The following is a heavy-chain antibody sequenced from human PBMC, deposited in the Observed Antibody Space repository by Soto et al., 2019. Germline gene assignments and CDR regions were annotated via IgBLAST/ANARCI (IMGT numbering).Heavy chain of an antibody. D-gene: IGHD6-19*01. CDR2: ISDSATTM. CDR3: ARDWKSPRGSGWYSYYYYGMDV. Sequence: PVGPIRVSERASEFNCVDYHVSWIRQAPGKGLEGISHISDSATTMYYADSVKGRFTISRDNSKNTLYLQMNSLRAEDTAVYYCARDWKSPRGSGWYSYYYYGMDVWGQGTTVTLSS. J-gene: IGHJ6*02. CDR1: EFNCVDYH. V-gene: IGHV3-11*04.